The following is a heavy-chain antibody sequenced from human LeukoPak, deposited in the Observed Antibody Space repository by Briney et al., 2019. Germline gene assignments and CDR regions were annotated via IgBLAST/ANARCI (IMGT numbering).Heavy chain of an antibody. CDR3: AREVPRFDP. CDR2: MSGSGGTI. Sequence: TGGSLRLSCAASGFTFSSFAMSWVRQAPGKGLEWVSAMSGSGGTIYYADSVKGRFTISRDNSKNTLYLQINSLRAEDTAVYYCAREVPRFDPWGQGTLVTVSS. J-gene: IGHJ5*02. CDR1: GFTFSSFA. V-gene: IGHV3-23*01.